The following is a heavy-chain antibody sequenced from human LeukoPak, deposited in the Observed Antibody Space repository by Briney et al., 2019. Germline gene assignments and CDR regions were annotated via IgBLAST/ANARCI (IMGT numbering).Heavy chain of an antibody. Sequence: GGSLRLSCAASGFTVSSNYMSWVRQAPGKGLEWVSLIYSGGSTYYADSVKGQFTISRDNSKNTVYLQMNSLRAEDTAVYYCASLDGYLFDFWGQGTLVTVSS. J-gene: IGHJ4*02. V-gene: IGHV3-53*01. CDR1: GFTVSSNY. D-gene: IGHD5-24*01. CDR3: ASLDGYLFDF. CDR2: IYSGGST.